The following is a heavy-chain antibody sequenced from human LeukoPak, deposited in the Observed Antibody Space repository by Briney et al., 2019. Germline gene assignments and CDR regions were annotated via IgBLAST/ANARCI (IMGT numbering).Heavy chain of an antibody. Sequence: GGSLRLSCAASGFTFSSYEMNWVRQAPGKGLEWVSYISSSGSTIYYADSVKGRFTISRDNAKNSLYLQMNSLRAEDTAVYYCARSIGYSSGWYPFSYYYDSSGYPNWFDPWGQGTLVTVSS. J-gene: IGHJ5*02. CDR2: ISSSGSTI. D-gene: IGHD3-22*01. CDR3: ARSIGYSSGWYPFSYYYDSSGYPNWFDP. CDR1: GFTFSSYE. V-gene: IGHV3-48*03.